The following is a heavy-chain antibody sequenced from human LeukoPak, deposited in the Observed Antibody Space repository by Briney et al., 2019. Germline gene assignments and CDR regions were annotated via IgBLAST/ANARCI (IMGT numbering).Heavy chain of an antibody. V-gene: IGHV3-23*01. CDR1: GFTFSSYA. D-gene: IGHD2-15*01. CDR2: ISGSGGST. CDR3: ARDRRSGGSCSDY. Sequence: GGSLRLSCAASGFTFSSYAMSWVRQAPGKGLEWVSAISGSGGSTYYADSVKGRFTISRDNSKNTLYLQMNSLRAEDTAVYYCARDRRSGGSCSDYWGQGTLVTVSS. J-gene: IGHJ4*02.